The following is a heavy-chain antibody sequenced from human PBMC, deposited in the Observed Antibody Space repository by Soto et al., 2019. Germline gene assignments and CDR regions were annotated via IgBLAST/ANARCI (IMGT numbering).Heavy chain of an antibody. CDR1: GGSFSGYY. J-gene: IGHJ6*02. D-gene: IGHD6-6*01. V-gene: IGHV4-34*01. Sequence: RSLTCAVYGGSFSGYYWSWIRQPPGKGLEWIGEINHSGSTNYNPSLKSRVTISVDTSKNQFSLKLSSVTAADTAVYYCARWPRLFYYYGMDVWGQGTTVTVSS. CDR3: ARWPRLFYYYGMDV. CDR2: INHSGST.